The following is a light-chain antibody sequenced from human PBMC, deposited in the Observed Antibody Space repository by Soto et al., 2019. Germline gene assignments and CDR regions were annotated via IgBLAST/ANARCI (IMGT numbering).Light chain of an antibody. CDR2: DAS. Sequence: EIVLTQSPGTLSLSPGERATLSCRASQSVGSTYLAWYQQKPGQAPRLLIYDASSRATGIPDRFSGSGSGTDFTLTISRLEPEDFAVYYCQQYGDSPWTLGQGTKVDIK. J-gene: IGKJ1*01. CDR3: QQYGDSPWT. V-gene: IGKV3-20*01. CDR1: QSVGSTY.